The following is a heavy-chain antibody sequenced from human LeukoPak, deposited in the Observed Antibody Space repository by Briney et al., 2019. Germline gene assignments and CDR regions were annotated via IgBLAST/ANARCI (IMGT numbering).Heavy chain of an antibody. CDR1: GFTFSSYW. CDR3: ALSSSWYTFFDY. D-gene: IGHD6-13*01. J-gene: IGHJ4*02. CDR2: IKEDGSEK. V-gene: IGHV3-7*01. Sequence: GGSLRLSCAASGFTFSSYWMSWVRQAPGKGLEWVANIKEDGSEKYYVDSVKGGFTISRENGKNSLYLQMNSLRAAHTAVYYCALSSSWYTFFDYGGQGPLATVSA.